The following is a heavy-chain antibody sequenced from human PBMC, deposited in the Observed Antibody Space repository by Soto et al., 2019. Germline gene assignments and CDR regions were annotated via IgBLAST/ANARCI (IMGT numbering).Heavy chain of an antibody. CDR1: GGSFSAYY. CDR3: ASNTVTPVDAMDV. V-gene: IGHV4-34*02. CDR2: ISHRGNT. J-gene: IGHJ6*02. D-gene: IGHD4-17*01. Sequence: QVQLQQWGAGLLRPSETLSLTCGVSGGSFSAYYWTWIRQPPGKGLEWIAEISHRGNTTYNPSPRSRVTIPVDTSRNHFFLKLNSVTAADTAVYYCASNTVTPVDAMDVWGQGTTVTVS.